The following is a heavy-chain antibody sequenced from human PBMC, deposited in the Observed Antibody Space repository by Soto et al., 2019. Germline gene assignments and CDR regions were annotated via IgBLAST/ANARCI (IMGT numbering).Heavy chain of an antibody. V-gene: IGHV1-8*01. J-gene: IGHJ4*02. CDR1: GYTFTSYD. CDR3: ARIRSTVTVRSYFDY. CDR2: MNPNSGNT. Sequence: ASVQVSCKASGYTFTSYDINWVRQATGQGLEWMGWMNPNSGNTGYAQKFQGRVTMTRNTSISTAYMELNSLRPEDTAIYYCARIRSTVTVRSYFDYWGQGTLVTVSS. D-gene: IGHD2-21*02.